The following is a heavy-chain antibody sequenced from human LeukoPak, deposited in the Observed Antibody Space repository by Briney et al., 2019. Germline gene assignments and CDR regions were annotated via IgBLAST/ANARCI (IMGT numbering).Heavy chain of an antibody. J-gene: IGHJ4*02. V-gene: IGHV4-39*07. CDR2: IYHSGST. D-gene: IGHD3-10*01. Sequence: SETLSLTCTVSGGSISSSSYYWGWIRQPPGKGLEWIGEIYHSGSTNYNPSLKSRVTISVDKSKNQFSLKLSSVAAADTAVYYCASRRDGSGLDYWGQGTLVTVSS. CDR1: GGSISSSSYY. CDR3: ASRRDGSGLDY.